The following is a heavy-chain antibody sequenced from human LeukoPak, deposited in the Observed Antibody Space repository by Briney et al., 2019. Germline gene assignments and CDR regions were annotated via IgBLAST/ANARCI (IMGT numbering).Heavy chain of an antibody. D-gene: IGHD3-22*01. Sequence: ASVKVSCKASGYTFTGYYMHWVRQAPGQGLEWMGGINPKSGDTNYAQKFQGRVTMTRDTSISTAYMELSRLSSHDTAVYYCWYYYGSSTEVVDAFDIWGQGTKVTVSS. V-gene: IGHV1-2*02. CDR1: GYTFTGYY. J-gene: IGHJ3*02. CDR2: INPKSGDT. CDR3: WYYYGSSTEVVDAFDI.